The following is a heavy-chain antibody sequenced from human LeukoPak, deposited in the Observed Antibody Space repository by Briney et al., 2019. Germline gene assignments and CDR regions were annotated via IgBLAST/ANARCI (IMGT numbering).Heavy chain of an antibody. Sequence: PGGSLGLSCAASGFTFSDYWMHWVRQVPGKGLVWLSRISKDGDNAVYADSAKGRFTMSRDNAKKTVYLQLTTLRPEDTAVYYCARGGYSGSYYRFSWGQGTLGTVSS. CDR1: GFTFSDYW. J-gene: IGHJ4*02. CDR2: ISKDGDNA. V-gene: IGHV3-74*01. CDR3: ARGGYSGSYYRFS. D-gene: IGHD3-22*01.